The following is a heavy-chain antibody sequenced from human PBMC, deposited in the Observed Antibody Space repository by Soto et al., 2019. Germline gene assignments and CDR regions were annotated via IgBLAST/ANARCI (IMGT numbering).Heavy chain of an antibody. J-gene: IGHJ6*02. D-gene: IGHD4-17*01. V-gene: IGHV3-11*01. CDR2: ISSSGSTI. CDR1: GFTFSDYY. Sequence: CLSLSCAASGFTFSDYYTSWIRQAPGKGLEWVSYISSSGSTIYYADSVKGRFTISRDNAKNSLYLQMNSLRAEDTAVYYCARCRGSLRNPVTTHYYYGMDVWGQGTTVTVSS. CDR3: ARCRGSLRNPVTTHYYYGMDV.